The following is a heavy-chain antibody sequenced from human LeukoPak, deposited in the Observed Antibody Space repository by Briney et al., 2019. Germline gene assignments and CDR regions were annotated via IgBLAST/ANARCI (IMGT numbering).Heavy chain of an antibody. V-gene: IGHV4-61*01. Sequence: SETLSLTCTVSGGSVSSGSYYWSWIRQPPGKGLEWIGYIYYSGSTNYNPSLKSRVTISVDTSKNQFSLKLSSVTAADTAVYYCARDYYCSGSYDWGQGTLVTVSS. D-gene: IGHD3-10*01. J-gene: IGHJ4*02. CDR3: ARDYYCSGSYD. CDR2: IYYSGST. CDR1: GGSVSSGSYY.